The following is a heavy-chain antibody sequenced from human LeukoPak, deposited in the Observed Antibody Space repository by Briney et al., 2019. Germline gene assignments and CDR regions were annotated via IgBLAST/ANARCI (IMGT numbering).Heavy chain of an antibody. J-gene: IGHJ6*02. V-gene: IGHV4-38-2*02. Sequence: PSETLSLTCTVSGYSISSGYYWGWIRQPPGKGLEWIGSIYHSGSTYYNPSLKSRATISVDTSKNQFSLKLSSVTAADTAVYYCAREDRYSGSYYYYGMDVWGQGTTVTVSS. CDR2: IYHSGST. CDR3: AREDRYSGSYYYYGMDV. CDR1: GYSISSGYY. D-gene: IGHD5-12*01.